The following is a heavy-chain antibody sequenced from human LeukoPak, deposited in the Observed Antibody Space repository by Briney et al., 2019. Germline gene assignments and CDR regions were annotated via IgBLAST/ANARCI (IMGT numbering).Heavy chain of an antibody. Sequence: ASVKVSCKASGYTFTSYYMHWVRQAPGQGLEWMGWINPNSGGTKYAQKFQGRVTMTRDTSISTAYMELSRLRSDDTAVYYCARVADWSYLPNNWFDPWGQGTLVTVSS. CDR1: GYTFTSYY. J-gene: IGHJ5*02. D-gene: IGHD3/OR15-3a*01. CDR3: ARVADWSYLPNNWFDP. V-gene: IGHV1-2*02. CDR2: INPNSGGT.